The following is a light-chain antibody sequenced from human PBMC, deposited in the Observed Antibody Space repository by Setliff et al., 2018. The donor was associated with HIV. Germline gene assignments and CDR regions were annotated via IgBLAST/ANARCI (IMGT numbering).Light chain of an antibody. CDR2: DVS. V-gene: IGLV2-14*03. Sequence: QSALTQPASVSGSPGQAIPISRTGTSDDIGRYYFVSWYQQLPGKAPKLIMYDVSHRPSGVSTRLSGPQSGDTAPLTISGLQAEDEAHYYCTSYTTNTLYVFGSGTKVTVL. CDR1: SDDIGRYYF. CDR3: TSYTTNTLYV. J-gene: IGLJ1*01.